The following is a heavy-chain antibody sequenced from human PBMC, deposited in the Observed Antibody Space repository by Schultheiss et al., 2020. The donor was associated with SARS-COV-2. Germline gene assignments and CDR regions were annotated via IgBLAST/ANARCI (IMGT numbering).Heavy chain of an antibody. CDR1: GFTFSSYA. CDR3: AREVREYSGYDNGAFDI. Sequence: GGSLRLSCAASGFTFSSYAMHWVRQAPGKGLEWVAVISYDGSNKYYADSVKGRFTISRDNSKNTLYLQMNSLRAEDTAVYYCAREVREYSGYDNGAFDIWGQGTMVTVSS. J-gene: IGHJ3*02. CDR2: ISYDGSNK. V-gene: IGHV3-30*07. D-gene: IGHD5-12*01.